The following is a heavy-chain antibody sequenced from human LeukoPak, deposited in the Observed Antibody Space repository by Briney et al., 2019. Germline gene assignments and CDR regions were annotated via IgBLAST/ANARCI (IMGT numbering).Heavy chain of an antibody. V-gene: IGHV3-30-3*01. CDR3: ARDQGKIRPADTRHDY. Sequence: PGGCLRLSCAASGFTFSSYDIHWVRQAPGKGMEWEAVISYDGSNKYYADSVKGRFTISRDNSKNTLYLQMNSLRAEDTAVYYCARDQGKIRPADTRHDYWGQGTLVTVPS. J-gene: IGHJ4*02. D-gene: IGHD6-13*01. CDR2: ISYDGSNK. CDR1: GFTFSSYD.